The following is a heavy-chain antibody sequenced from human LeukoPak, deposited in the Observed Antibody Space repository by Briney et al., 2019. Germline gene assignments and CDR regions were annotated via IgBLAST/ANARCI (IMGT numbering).Heavy chain of an antibody. J-gene: IGHJ4*02. D-gene: IGHD1-26*01. CDR1: GFTFSSYG. V-gene: IGHV3-20*04. CDR3: ARAGSPGYFDY. CDR2: INWNGGST. Sequence: PGGSLRLSCAASGFTFSSYGMSWVRQAPGKGLEWVSGINWNGGSTGYADSVKGRFTISRDNAKNSLYLQMNSLRAEDTALYYCARAGSPGYFDYWGQGTLVTVSS.